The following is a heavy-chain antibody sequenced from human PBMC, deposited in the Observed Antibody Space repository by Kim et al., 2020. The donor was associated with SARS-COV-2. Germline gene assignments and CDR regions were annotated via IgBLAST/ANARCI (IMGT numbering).Heavy chain of an antibody. CDR3: ARDPRTYYDILSADAVCDY. CDR2: ISSSSSTI. D-gene: IGHD3-9*01. J-gene: IGHJ4*02. Sequence: GGSLRLSCAASGFTFSSYSMNWVRQAPGKGLEWVSYISSSSSTIYYADSVKGRFTISRDNAKNSLYLQMNSLRAEDTAVYYCARDPRTYYDILSADAVCDYWGQGTLVTVSS. CDR1: GFTFSSYS. V-gene: IGHV3-48*04.